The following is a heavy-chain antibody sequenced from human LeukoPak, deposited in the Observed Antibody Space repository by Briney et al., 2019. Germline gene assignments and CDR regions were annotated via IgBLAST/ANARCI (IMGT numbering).Heavy chain of an antibody. D-gene: IGHD6-19*01. J-gene: IGHJ2*01. CDR2: IYSSENT. CDR3: ARFHSGPSGWYVLWYFDL. V-gene: IGHV4-4*09. CDR1: GGSVSSYY. Sequence: SETLSLTCTVSGGSVSSYYWSWIRQPPGKGLEWIGYIYSSENTKYNSSLESRVTMPEDTSKNQVFLKLSSVTAADTAVYYCARFHSGPSGWYVLWYFDLWGRGTLVTVSS.